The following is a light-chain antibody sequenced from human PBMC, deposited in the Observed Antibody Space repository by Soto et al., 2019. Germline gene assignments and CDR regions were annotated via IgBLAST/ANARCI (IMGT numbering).Light chain of an antibody. J-gene: IGKJ3*01. CDR2: AAF. CDR3: QQANSFPRT. Sequence: IQMTQSPSSLSASVGDRVTITCRASQSIRNWLVWYQQKRGEAPKMXIYAAFNLQRGVPSRLSGSGSGTEFTLTIDSLQPEDFATYYCQQANSFPRTFGPGTKVDIK. CDR1: QSIRNW. V-gene: IGKV1-12*01.